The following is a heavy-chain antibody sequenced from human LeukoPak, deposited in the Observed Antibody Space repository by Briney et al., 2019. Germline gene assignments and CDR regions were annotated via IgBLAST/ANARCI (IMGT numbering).Heavy chain of an antibody. V-gene: IGHV3-7*01. CDR3: AREISSWYRTEGRFDP. Sequence: GGSLRLSCAASGFTFSTYAMSWVRQAPGKGLEWVANIKQDGSENYYVDSVEGRFTVSRDNARNSLFLQMNSLRAEDTAVYYCAREISSWYRTEGRFDPWGQGTLVTVSP. CDR2: IKQDGSEN. CDR1: GFTFSTYA. J-gene: IGHJ5*02. D-gene: IGHD6-13*01.